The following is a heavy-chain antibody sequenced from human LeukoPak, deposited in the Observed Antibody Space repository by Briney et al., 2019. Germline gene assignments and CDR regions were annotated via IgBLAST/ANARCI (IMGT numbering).Heavy chain of an antibody. J-gene: IGHJ4*02. CDR3: ARDLSMDY. V-gene: IGHV4-59*12. CDR2: IYHSGST. Sequence: PSETLSLTCTVSGDSISDYYWHWIRQPPGKGLEWIGYIYHSGSTYYNPSLKSRVTISVDRSKNQFSLKLSSVTAADTAVYYCARDLSMDYWGQGTLVTVSS. CDR1: GDSISDYY.